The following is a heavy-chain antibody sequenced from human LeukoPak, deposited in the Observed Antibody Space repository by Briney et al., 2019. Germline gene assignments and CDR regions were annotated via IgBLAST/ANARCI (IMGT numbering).Heavy chain of an antibody. D-gene: IGHD2-2*01. V-gene: IGHV3-23*01. CDR2: ISASGGTT. Sequence: PGGSLRLSCAASGFTFNNYAMSWVRQAPGKGLEWVSAISASGGTTYYADSVKGRFTISRDNSKNSLYLQMNSLRAEDTAVYYCAKEPREYCSSTCCPSWFDSWGQGTLVTVSS. J-gene: IGHJ5*01. CDR1: GFTFNNYA. CDR3: AKEPREYCSSTCCPSWFDS.